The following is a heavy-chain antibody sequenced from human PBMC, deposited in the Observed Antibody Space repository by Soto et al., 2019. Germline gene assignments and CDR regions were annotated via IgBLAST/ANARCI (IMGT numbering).Heavy chain of an antibody. CDR2: IYSGGST. CDR3: ARSPLGYCSGGSCFRWFDP. Sequence: EVQLVESGGGLIQPGGSLRLSCAASGFTVSSNYMSWVRQAPGKGLEWVSVIYSGGSTYYADSVKGRFTISRDNSKNTLYLQMNSLGAEDTAVYYCARSPLGYCSGGSCFRWFDPWGQGTLVTVSS. D-gene: IGHD2-15*01. V-gene: IGHV3-53*01. J-gene: IGHJ5*02. CDR1: GFTVSSNY.